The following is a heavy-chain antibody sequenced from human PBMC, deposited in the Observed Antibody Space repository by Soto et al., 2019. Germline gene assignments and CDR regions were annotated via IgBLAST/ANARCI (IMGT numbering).Heavy chain of an antibody. CDR2: IKHSGET. CDR1: GGSFTNYY. Sequence: SETLSHTCAVSGGSFTNYYWSWIRQSPAKGLEWIGEIKHSGETRYNPSLNDRVTMSVDTSRTQFSLKLRSVTAADTAVYYCTRQWSSGYYSDFWGQGTVVTVSS. D-gene: IGHD3-22*01. J-gene: IGHJ4*02. CDR3: TRQWSSGYYSDF. V-gene: IGHV4-34*01.